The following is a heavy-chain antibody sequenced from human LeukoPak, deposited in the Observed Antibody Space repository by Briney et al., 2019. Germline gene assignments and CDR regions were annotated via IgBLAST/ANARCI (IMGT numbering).Heavy chain of an antibody. D-gene: IGHD2-2*01. CDR3: ARVFRASDYCSSTSCYGLAFDI. CDR2: INPSGGST. J-gene: IGHJ3*02. CDR1: GYTFTSYY. V-gene: IGHV1-46*01. Sequence: ASVKVSCKASGYTFTSYYMHWVRQAPGQGLEWMGIINPSGGSTSYAQKFQGRVTMTRDTSTSTVYMELSSLRSEDTAVYYCARVFRASDYCSSTSCYGLAFDIWGQGTMVTVSS.